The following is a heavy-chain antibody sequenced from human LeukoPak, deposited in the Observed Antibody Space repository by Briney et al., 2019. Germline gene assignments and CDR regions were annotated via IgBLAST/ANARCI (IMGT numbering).Heavy chain of an antibody. D-gene: IGHD5-12*01. CDR3: ARVRAVATIRYNWFDP. V-gene: IGHV4-34*01. CDR1: GGSFSGYY. J-gene: IGHJ5*02. Sequence: SETLSLTCAVYGGSFSGYYWSWIRQPPGKGLEWIGEINHSGSTNYNPSLKSPVTISVDTSRNQFSLKLSSVTAADTAVYYCARVRAVATIRYNWFDPWGQGTLVTVSS. CDR2: INHSGST.